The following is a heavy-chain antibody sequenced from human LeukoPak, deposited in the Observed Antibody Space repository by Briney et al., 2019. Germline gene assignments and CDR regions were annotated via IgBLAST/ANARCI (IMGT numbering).Heavy chain of an antibody. CDR2: INLNSGGT. CDR1: GYTFTGYY. J-gene: IGHJ4*02. Sequence: GASVKVSCKTSGYTFTGYYMHWVRQAPGQGLERKGWINLNSGGTNYAQKFQGRVTMTTDTSTSTAYMELRSPRSDDKAVYSCARSPDIMTGENFDYWGQGTLVTVSS. V-gene: IGHV1-2*02. D-gene: IGHD3-9*01. CDR3: ARSPDIMTGENFDY.